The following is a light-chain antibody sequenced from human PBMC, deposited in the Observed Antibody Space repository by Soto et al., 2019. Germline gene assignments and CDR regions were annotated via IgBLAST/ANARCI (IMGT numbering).Light chain of an antibody. CDR3: ASWDDTLNGPVV. J-gene: IGLJ2*01. CDR1: SSNIGSHT. CDR2: TTN. Sequence: QSVLTQPPSASGTPGQRVSISCSGSSSNIGSHTVNWYQQLPGSAPKLLIYTTNQRPSGVPDRFSGSKSGTSASLAISGLQSEDEADYYCASWDDTLNGPVVFGGGPKLTVL. V-gene: IGLV1-44*01.